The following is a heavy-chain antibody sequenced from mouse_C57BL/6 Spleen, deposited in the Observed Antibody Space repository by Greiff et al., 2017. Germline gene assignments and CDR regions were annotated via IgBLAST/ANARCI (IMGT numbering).Heavy chain of an antibody. CDR3: AILHYDGYYEAY. J-gene: IGHJ3*01. CDR1: GYTFTSYW. D-gene: IGHD2-3*01. Sequence: QVQLKQPGAELVRPGSSVKLSCKASGYTFTSYWMHWVKQRPIQGLEWIGNIDPSDSETHYNQKFKDKATLTVDKSSSTAYMQLSSLTSEDSAVYYCAILHYDGYYEAYWGQGTLVTVSA. CDR2: IDPSDSET. V-gene: IGHV1-52*01.